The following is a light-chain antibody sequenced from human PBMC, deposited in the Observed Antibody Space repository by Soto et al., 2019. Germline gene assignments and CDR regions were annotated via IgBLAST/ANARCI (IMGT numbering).Light chain of an antibody. J-gene: IGKJ1*01. CDR3: QQYYSYPRT. CDR2: GAA. CDR1: QGISNY. Sequence: AIRMTQSPSSFSASPGDRVTITCRASQGISNYLALYQQKPGKAPKLMIYGAATLQSWVPTKFSGSGSGTDFTLTMSCLQSEDFATYYCQQYYSYPRTFGQGTNVEFK. V-gene: IGKV1-8*01.